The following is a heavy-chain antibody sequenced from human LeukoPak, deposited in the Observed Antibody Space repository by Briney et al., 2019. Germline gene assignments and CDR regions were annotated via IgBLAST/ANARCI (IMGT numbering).Heavy chain of an antibody. CDR1: GYTLTELS. V-gene: IGHV3-7*01. CDR2: IKKDGSEK. J-gene: IGHJ4*02. CDR3: ATWGGGYIY. Sequence: SCKVSGYTLTELSMHWVRQAPGKGLEWVANIKKDGSEKYHVDSVKGRFTISRDNAKNSLYLQMNSLRAEDTAVYYCATWGGGYIYWGQGTLVTVSS. D-gene: IGHD3-16*01.